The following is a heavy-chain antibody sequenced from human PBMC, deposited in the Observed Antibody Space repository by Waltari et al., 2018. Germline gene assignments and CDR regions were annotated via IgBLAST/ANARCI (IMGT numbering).Heavy chain of an antibody. Sequence: QVQLVQSGAEVKKPGSSVKVSCKASGGTFSSYAISWVRQAPGQGLEGMGGIIPIFGTANYAQKFQGRVTITADESTSTAYMELSSLRSEDTAVYYCARDQDYGDYGGVKWFDPWGQGTLVTVSS. CDR2: IIPIFGTA. CDR1: GGTFSSYA. V-gene: IGHV1-69*13. D-gene: IGHD4-17*01. CDR3: ARDQDYGDYGGVKWFDP. J-gene: IGHJ5*02.